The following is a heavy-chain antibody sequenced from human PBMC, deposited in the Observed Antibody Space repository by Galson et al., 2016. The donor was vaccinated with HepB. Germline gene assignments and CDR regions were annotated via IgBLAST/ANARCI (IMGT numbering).Heavy chain of an antibody. D-gene: IGHD4-23*01. Sequence: SVKVSCKASGVTFSSDGMTWMRQAPGQGLQWMAWLNANRGGTNYAQKFQGMVTMTRDPSMSTAHMDLSGLRTADTAVDYCARPPYGGNDYWGQGTLATVSS. CDR1: GVTFSSDG. V-gene: IGHV1-2*02. J-gene: IGHJ4*02. CDR3: ARPPYGGNDY. CDR2: LNANRGGT.